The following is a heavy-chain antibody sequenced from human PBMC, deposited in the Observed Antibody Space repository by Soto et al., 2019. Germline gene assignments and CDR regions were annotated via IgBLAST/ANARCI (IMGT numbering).Heavy chain of an antibody. V-gene: IGHV3-48*01. CDR1: GFTFGSYI. CDR3: ARELERLVAFDI. D-gene: IGHD1-1*01. Sequence: PGGSLRLSCAASGFTFGSYIMNRVRQAPGKGLEWVSYISSSSSTIYYADSVKGRFTISRDNAKNSLYLQMNSLRAEDTAVYYCARELERLVAFDIWGQGTMVTVSS. CDR2: ISSSSSTI. J-gene: IGHJ3*02.